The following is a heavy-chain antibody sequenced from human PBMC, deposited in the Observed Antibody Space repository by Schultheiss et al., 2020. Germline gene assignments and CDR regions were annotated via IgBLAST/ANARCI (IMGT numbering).Heavy chain of an antibody. D-gene: IGHD3-10*01. CDR2: IYYSGNT. J-gene: IGHJ4*02. CDR1: GGSVSSGSYY. CDR3: ARGDLGY. Sequence: SETLSLTCTVSGGSVSSGSYYWGWIRQPPGKGLEWIGYIYYSGNTYYNPSLKSRVTLSVDTSKNQFSLKLSSVTAADTAVYYCARGDLGYWGQGTLVTVSS. V-gene: IGHV4-39*01.